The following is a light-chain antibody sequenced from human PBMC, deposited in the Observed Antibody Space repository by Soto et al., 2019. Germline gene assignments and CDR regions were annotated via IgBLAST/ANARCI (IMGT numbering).Light chain of an antibody. J-gene: IGKJ3*01. Sequence: DIQMTQSPSSLSASIGDRVTITCRASQGIRKYLAWYQQKPGKVPKLLIYAASSLQSGVPSRFSASGSGTDFTLTINNLQPEDVAIYYCQKYESAPFTFGPGTKVDIK. CDR2: AAS. CDR1: QGIRKY. CDR3: QKYESAPFT. V-gene: IGKV1-27*01.